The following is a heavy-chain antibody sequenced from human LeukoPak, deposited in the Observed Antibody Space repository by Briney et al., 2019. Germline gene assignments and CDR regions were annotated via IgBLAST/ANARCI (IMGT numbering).Heavy chain of an antibody. CDR2: IYYSGST. Sequence: SETLSLTCTVSGGSISNYWSWIRQPPGKGLEWIRYIYYSGSTNYNPSLKSRVTISVDTSKNQFSLKLSSVTAADTAVYYCARWTAVYYYYYGMDVWGQGTTVTVSS. J-gene: IGHJ6*02. V-gene: IGHV4-59*01. D-gene: IGHD3/OR15-3a*01. CDR1: GGSISNY. CDR3: ARWTAVYYYYYGMDV.